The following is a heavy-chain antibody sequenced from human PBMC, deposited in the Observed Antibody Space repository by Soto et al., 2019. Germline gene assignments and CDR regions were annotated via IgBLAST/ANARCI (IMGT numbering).Heavy chain of an antibody. V-gene: IGHV3-23*01. Sequence: EVQLLESGGGLVQPGGSLRLSCTTSGFMFGNYAMTWVRQAPGKGLEWVSTITGSGGGTYYADSVKGRFTISRDNSKNTLYLQMNSTRAEDTAVYYCARDHCSNTSCYFDSWGQGTLVTVSS. CDR2: ITGSGGGT. D-gene: IGHD2-2*01. CDR3: ARDHCSNTSCYFDS. J-gene: IGHJ4*02. CDR1: GFMFGNYA.